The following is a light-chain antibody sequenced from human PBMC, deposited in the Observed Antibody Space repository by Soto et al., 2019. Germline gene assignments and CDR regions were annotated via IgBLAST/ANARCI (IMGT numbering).Light chain of an antibody. CDR3: CSYTSSSTYV. CDR1: SSDVGAYNY. Sequence: QSVLPQPASVSGSPGQSITISCTGTSSDVGAYNYVSWFQQYPGKAPKLMIYDVSNRPSGVSNRFSGSKSGNTASLTITGLQAEDEADYYCCSYTSSSTYVFGTGTKVTVL. V-gene: IGLV2-14*01. J-gene: IGLJ1*01. CDR2: DVS.